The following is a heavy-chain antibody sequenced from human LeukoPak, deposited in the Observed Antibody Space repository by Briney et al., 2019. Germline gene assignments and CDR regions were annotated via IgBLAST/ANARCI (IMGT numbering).Heavy chain of an antibody. D-gene: IGHD6-19*01. CDR1: GGTFRSYA. CDR3: ASRRKVAGKGPFDY. Sequence: SVKVSCKASGGTFRSYAISWVRQAPGQRLEWMGGIIPIFGTANYAQKFQGRVTITADKSTSTAYMELSSLRSEDTAVYYCASRRKVAGKGPFDYWGQGTLVTVSS. J-gene: IGHJ4*02. V-gene: IGHV1-69*06. CDR2: IIPIFGTA.